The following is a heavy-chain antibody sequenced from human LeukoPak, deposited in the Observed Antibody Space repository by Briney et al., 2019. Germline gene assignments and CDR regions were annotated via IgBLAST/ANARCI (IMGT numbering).Heavy chain of an antibody. J-gene: IGHJ4*02. V-gene: IGHV3-21*01. CDR3: VREEIRRGSSPFDY. Sequence: PGGSLRLSCAASGFTFSSYSMNWVRQAPGRGLEWVSSISSSSSYIYYADSVKGRFTISRDNAKNSLYLQMNGLRAEDTAVYYCVREEIRRGSSPFDYWGQGTLVTVSS. CDR2: ISSSSSYI. D-gene: IGHD1-26*01. CDR1: GFTFSSYS.